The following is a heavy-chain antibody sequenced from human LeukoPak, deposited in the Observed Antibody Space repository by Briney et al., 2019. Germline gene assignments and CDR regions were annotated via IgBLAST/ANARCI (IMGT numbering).Heavy chain of an antibody. D-gene: IGHD6-19*01. CDR3: AKESIAVSGAYYYCYYGMDF. Sequence: PGGSLRLSCAASGFTFSSYAMSWVRQAPGKGLEWVSAISGSGGSTYYADSAKGRFTISRDNSKNTLYLQMNSLRAEEPAVYYCAKESIAVSGAYYYCYYGMDFWGQGATVTVSS. CDR1: GFTFSSYA. J-gene: IGHJ6*02. CDR2: ISGSGGST. V-gene: IGHV3-23*01.